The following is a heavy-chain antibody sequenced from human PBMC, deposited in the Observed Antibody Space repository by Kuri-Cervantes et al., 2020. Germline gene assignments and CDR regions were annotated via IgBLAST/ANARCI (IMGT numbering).Heavy chain of an antibody. D-gene: IGHD1-26*01. CDR2: MNPKSGNT. J-gene: IGHJ6*03. V-gene: IGHV1-8*01. CDR1: GYTFTRYF. CDR3: AEGGEYRYSGSNVYYYYMDV. Sequence: ASVKVSCKASGYTFTRYFMHWVRQATGQGLEWMGWMNPKSGNTAYAQKFQGRLTMTRSTSISTAYMELRSLRSDDTAVYYCAEGGEYRYSGSNVYYYYMDVWGKGTTVTVSS.